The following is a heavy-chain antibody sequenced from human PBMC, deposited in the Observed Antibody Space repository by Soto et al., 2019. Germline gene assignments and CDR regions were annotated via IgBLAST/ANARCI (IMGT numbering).Heavy chain of an antibody. Sequence: EVRLVEAGGGIVQPGGSLRLSCAASGFTFSSYWMHWVRQAPGKGLVWVSRINSDGSRTSYADSAKGRFTISRDNAKNTVYLQMNSPRAEDTAVYYCARGDGDYYDGNGYLGRHWGQGTLVTVSS. CDR2: INSDGSRT. J-gene: IGHJ4*02. CDR3: ARGDGDYYDGNGYLGRH. V-gene: IGHV3-74*01. CDR1: GFTFSSYW. D-gene: IGHD3-22*01.